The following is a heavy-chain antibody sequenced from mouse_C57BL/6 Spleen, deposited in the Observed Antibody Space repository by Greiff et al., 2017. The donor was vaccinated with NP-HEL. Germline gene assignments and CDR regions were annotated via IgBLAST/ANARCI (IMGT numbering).Heavy chain of an antibody. D-gene: IGHD1-1*01. CDR3: ARRYGSSLWYFDV. CDR1: GYTFTSYW. CDR2: IDPSDSET. Sequence: QVQLQQSGAELVRPGSSVKLSCKASGYTFTSYWMHWVKQRPIQGLEWIGNIDPSDSETHYNQKFKDKATLTVDKSSSTAYMQLSSLTSEDSAVYYCARRYGSSLWYFDVWGTGTTVTVSS. V-gene: IGHV1-52*01. J-gene: IGHJ1*03.